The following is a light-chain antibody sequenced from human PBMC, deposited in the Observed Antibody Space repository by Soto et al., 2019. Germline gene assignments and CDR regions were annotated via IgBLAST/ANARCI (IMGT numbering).Light chain of an antibody. Sequence: AIQMTQSPSTLSASVGDRVAMTCRASQALGNDLSWYQQKPGKAPNLLIYGASTLQTGVPSRFSGSGFGTDFTLTISSLQPEDFATYYCLQDNTWPWAFGPGTRVDIK. V-gene: IGKV1-6*01. CDR3: LQDNTWPWA. CDR1: QALGND. CDR2: GAS. J-gene: IGKJ1*01.